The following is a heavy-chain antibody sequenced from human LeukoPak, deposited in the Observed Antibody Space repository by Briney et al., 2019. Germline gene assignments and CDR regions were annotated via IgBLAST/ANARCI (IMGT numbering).Heavy chain of an antibody. CDR2: IYYTGST. J-gene: IGHJ4*02. V-gene: IGHV4-59*11. CDR1: GGSLRSHY. CDR3: ARERWEGGSFVMGFDY. Sequence: SETLSLTCIVSGGSLRSHYWNWIRQPPGKGLEWLGHIYYTGSTYYNPSLKSRVTISVDTSKNQFSLRLSSVTAADTAVYYCARERWEGGSFVMGFDYWGQGALVTVSS. D-gene: IGHD1-26*01.